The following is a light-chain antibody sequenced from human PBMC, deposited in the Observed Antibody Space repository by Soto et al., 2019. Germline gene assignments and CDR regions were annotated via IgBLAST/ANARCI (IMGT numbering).Light chain of an antibody. CDR1: SSDVGGYNY. J-gene: IGLJ1*01. V-gene: IGLV2-14*01. CDR2: DVS. CDR3: SSYTSSTGV. Sequence: QSVLTQPASVSGSPGQSITISCTGTSSDVGGYNYVSWYQQHPGKAPKLMIYDVSNRPSGVSNRFSGSKSGNTASLTISGLQAEDEADYYCSSYTSSTGVFRTGTKVTVL.